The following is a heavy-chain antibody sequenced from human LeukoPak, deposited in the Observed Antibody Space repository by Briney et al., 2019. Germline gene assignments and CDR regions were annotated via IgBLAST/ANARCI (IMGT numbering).Heavy chain of an antibody. J-gene: IGHJ4*02. CDR2: IKSDGTGI. CDR3: VRGQTIDY. V-gene: IGHV3-74*01. Sequence: PGGSLTLSCTTSGFTFSNYWMCWVRQAPGKGLMWVSRIKSDGTGITYTDSVEGRFTISRDNAKNTLYLQMNSLRDEDTAVYYCVRGQTIDYWGQGTLVTVSS. CDR1: GFTFSNYW. D-gene: IGHD3-3*01.